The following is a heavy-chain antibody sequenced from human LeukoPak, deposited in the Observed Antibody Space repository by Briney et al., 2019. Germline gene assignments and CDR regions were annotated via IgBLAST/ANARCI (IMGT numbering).Heavy chain of an antibody. Sequence: PPGGSLRLSCAASGFTFGDTWMNWVRQVPGQGLEWVANIKQDGSEKFYVASVKGRFTISRDNGKSSLYLQMNSLRAEDTALYYCATSYDMGWLIGYWGQGTLVTVSS. D-gene: IGHD3/OR15-3a*01. CDR3: ATSYDMGWLIGY. CDR2: IKQDGSEK. V-gene: IGHV3-7*03. CDR1: GFTFGDTW. J-gene: IGHJ4*02.